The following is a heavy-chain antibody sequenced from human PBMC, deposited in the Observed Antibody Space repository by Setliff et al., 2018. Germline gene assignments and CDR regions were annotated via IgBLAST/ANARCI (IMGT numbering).Heavy chain of an antibody. CDR3: TVYNTGSSKDHY. Sequence: PSETLSLRLSCAASGFPFSDYYMSWIRQPPGKGLEWIGEINHSGSTNYNPSLKSRVTISVDTSKNQFSLKLSSVTAADTALYYCTVYNTGSSKDHYWGQGTPVTVSS. CDR1: GFPFSDYY. D-gene: IGHD2-8*02. CDR2: INHSGST. J-gene: IGHJ4*02. V-gene: IGHV4-34*01.